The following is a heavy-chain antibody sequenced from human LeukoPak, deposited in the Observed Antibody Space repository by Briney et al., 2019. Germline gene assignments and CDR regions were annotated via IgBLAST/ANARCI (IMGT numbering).Heavy chain of an antibody. V-gene: IGHV4-34*01. D-gene: IGHD4/OR15-4a*01. CDR3: ASPDYGGQYYFDY. J-gene: IGHJ4*02. Sequence: PSETLSLTCAVPGGSFSGYYRSWIRQPPGKGLEWIGEINHSGSTNYNPSLKRRVTIPVDKTKKQFSCKLSSVSAADTAVYYCASPDYGGQYYFDYWGQGTLVTVSS. CDR1: GGSFSGYY. CDR2: INHSGST.